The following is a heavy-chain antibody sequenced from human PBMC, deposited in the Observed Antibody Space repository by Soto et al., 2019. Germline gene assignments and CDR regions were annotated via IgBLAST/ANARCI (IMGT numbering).Heavy chain of an antibody. CDR1: GFTFSSYA. CDR3: ARADDSRGYYPELRYFDL. J-gene: IGHJ2*01. V-gene: IGHV3-30-3*01. CDR2: ISYDGSNK. Sequence: QVQLVESGGGVVQPGRSLRLSCAASGFTFSSYAIHWVRQAPGKGLEWVAVISYDGSNKYYADSVQGRFTISRDNSKNTLYLQMNSLRVEDTAVYYCARADDSRGYYPELRYFDLWGRGPLVMVSS. D-gene: IGHD3-22*01.